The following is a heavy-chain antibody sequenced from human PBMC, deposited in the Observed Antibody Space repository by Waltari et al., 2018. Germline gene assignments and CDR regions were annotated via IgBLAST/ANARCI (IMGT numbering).Heavy chain of an antibody. CDR3: ARDEGAIFDY. Sequence: QVQLVESGGGVVQPGRSLRLSCAASGFTFSSYAMHWVRTAPGKGLAWVAVISYDGSNKYYADSVKGRFTISRDNSKNTLYLQMNSLRAEDTAVYYCARDEGAIFDYWGQGTLVTVSS. D-gene: IGHD3-16*01. J-gene: IGHJ4*02. CDR1: GFTFSSYA. V-gene: IGHV3-30-3*01. CDR2: ISYDGSNK.